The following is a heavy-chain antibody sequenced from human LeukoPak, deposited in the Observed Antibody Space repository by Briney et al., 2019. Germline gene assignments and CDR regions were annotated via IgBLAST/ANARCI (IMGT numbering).Heavy chain of an antibody. J-gene: IGHJ5*02. CDR2: INIGGTNT. V-gene: IGHV3-11*01. CDR1: GFTFNDYY. CDR3: ATDGAGFDT. Sequence: GPPRLSCAASGFTFNDYYMSWIRQAPGKGLEWLSYINIGGTNTHYADSVKGRFTISRDNAKKSLYLEMNNLRAEDTAVYYCATDGAGFDTWGQGVLVTVSS.